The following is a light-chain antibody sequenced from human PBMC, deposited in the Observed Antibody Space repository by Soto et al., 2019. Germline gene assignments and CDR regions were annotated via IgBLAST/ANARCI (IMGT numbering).Light chain of an antibody. Sequence: DIQMTQSPSSLSVSVGDRVTITCRASQSISTYLNWYQQKPGKAPKLLIYATSNLQSGVPSRFSGSGSGTDFTLTIDGLQTPDFAVYYCQQSYITPPITFGQGTRLEIK. V-gene: IGKV1-39*01. CDR3: QQSYITPPIT. CDR2: ATS. J-gene: IGKJ5*01. CDR1: QSISTY.